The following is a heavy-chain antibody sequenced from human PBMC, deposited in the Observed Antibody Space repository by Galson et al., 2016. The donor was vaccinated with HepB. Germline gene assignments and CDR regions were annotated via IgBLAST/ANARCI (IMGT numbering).Heavy chain of an antibody. Sequence: SLRLSCAASGFSVSTNYMGWVRQAPGKGLEWVSVIYAGGSTFYADSVKGRFTISRDNSENTLNLQTNSLRAEDTAVYYCATNYGGHSLRWGQGTLVTVSS. CDR1: GFSVSTNY. CDR3: ATNYGGHSLR. D-gene: IGHD4-23*01. J-gene: IGHJ4*02. CDR2: IYAGGST. V-gene: IGHV3-53*01.